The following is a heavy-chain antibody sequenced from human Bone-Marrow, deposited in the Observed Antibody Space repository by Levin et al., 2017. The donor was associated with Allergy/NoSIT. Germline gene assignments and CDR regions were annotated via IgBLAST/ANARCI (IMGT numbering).Heavy chain of an antibody. CDR1: GFTFSSYA. Sequence: PGGSLRLSCAASGFTFSSYAMHWVRQAPGKGLEWVAVISYDGSNKYYADSVKGRFTISRDNSKNTLYLQMNSLRAEDTAVYYCARDSGGNQTRRTHDAFDIWGQGTMVTVSS. CDR2: ISYDGSNK. D-gene: IGHD1-14*01. V-gene: IGHV3-30-3*01. J-gene: IGHJ3*02. CDR3: ARDSGGNQTRRTHDAFDI.